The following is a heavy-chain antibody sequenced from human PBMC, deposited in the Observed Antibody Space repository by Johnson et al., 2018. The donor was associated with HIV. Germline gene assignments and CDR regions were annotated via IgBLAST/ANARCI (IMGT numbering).Heavy chain of an antibody. J-gene: IGHJ3*02. CDR2: IKRKTDGGTT. CDR1: GITVSSNY. V-gene: IGHV3-15*01. D-gene: IGHD6-13*01. Sequence: VQLVESGGGLVQPGGSLRLSCVASGITVSSNYMSWVRQAPGKGLEWVGRIKRKTDGGTTDYAAPVKGRFTISRDDSKNTLFLQMNSLKTEDTAVYYCTTDLAAVGSGAFDIWGQGTMVTVSS. CDR3: TTDLAAVGSGAFDI.